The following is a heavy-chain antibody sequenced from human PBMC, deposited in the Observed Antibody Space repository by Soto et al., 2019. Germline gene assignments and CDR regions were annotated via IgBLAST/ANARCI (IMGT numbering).Heavy chain of an antibody. D-gene: IGHD6-19*01. CDR1: GGTFSSYA. J-gene: IGHJ6*02. Sequence: QVQLVQSGAEVKKPGSSVKVSCKASGGTFSSYAISWVRQAPGQGLEWMGGIIPIFGTANYAQKFQGRVTITADESTSTADMELSSRRSEDTAVYYCARDRPGIAVAGTIGTYYCYGMDVWGQGTTVTVSS. V-gene: IGHV1-69*01. CDR3: ARDRPGIAVAGTIGTYYCYGMDV. CDR2: IIPIFGTA.